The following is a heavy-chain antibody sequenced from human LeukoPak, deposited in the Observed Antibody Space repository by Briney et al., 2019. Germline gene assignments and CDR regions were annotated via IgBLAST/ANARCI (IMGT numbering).Heavy chain of an antibody. J-gene: IGHJ1*01. D-gene: IGHD6-13*01. CDR3: ASGIAAAGVHFQH. V-gene: IGHV4-31*03. Sequence: SETLSLTCTVSGGSISSGGYYWSCIRPHPGKGLAWIGYIYYSGSTYYKPSLKSRVTISVDTAKNQFSLKLSSVTAADTAVYYCASGIAAAGVHFQHWGQGTLVTVSS. CDR1: GGSISSGGYY. CDR2: IYYSGST.